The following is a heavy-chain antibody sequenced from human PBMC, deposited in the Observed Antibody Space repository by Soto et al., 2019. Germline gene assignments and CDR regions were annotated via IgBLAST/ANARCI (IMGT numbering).Heavy chain of an antibody. CDR3: ATRPPDGNFFGVFDF. V-gene: IGHV4-59*01. Sequence: ASVTLSVTCSVSGGSISSFYWSWIIKSPGKGPEWIGFVHHSGTTNYNPSLESRVTMSLDTSKSQFSLKLNAVTAADTAVYYCATRPPDGNFFGVFDFWSQGTLVTVSS. D-gene: IGHD1-7*01. CDR1: GGSISSFY. CDR2: VHHSGTT. J-gene: IGHJ4*02.